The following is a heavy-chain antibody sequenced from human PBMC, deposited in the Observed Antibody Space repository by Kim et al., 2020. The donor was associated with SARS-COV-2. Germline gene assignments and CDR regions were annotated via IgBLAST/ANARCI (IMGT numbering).Heavy chain of an antibody. Sequence: GGSLRLSCAASGFTFSSYAMHWVRQAPGKGLEWVAVISYDGSNKYYADSVKGRFTISRDNSKNTLYLQMNSLRAEDTAVYYCARSGDIVVVPAPGFDPWGQGTLVTVSS. CDR2: ISYDGSNK. J-gene: IGHJ5*02. CDR3: ARSGDIVVVPAPGFDP. CDR1: GFTFSSYA. D-gene: IGHD2-2*01. V-gene: IGHV3-30-3*01.